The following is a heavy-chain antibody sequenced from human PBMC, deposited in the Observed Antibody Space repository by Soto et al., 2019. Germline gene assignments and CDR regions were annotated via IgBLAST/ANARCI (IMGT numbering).Heavy chain of an antibody. CDR3: AKRFSSSWSIEN. J-gene: IGHJ4*02. Sequence: PGGSLRLSCAASGFIFNTYGMHWVRQAPGKGLEWVAIISPDGNNKYDADSVKGRFTISRDNSKNTLYLQMNSLRVEDTAVYYCAKRFSSSWSIENWGQGALVTVSS. CDR2: ISPDGNNK. CDR1: GFIFNTYG. V-gene: IGHV3-30*18. D-gene: IGHD6-13*01.